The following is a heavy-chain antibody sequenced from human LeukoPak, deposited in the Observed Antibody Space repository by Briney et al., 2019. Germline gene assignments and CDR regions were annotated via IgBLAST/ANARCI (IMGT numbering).Heavy chain of an antibody. D-gene: IGHD4-23*01. CDR1: GFTFSSFA. CDR2: ISYDGSNK. CDR3: AKESEWLLSDGGNPTYYFDY. J-gene: IGHJ4*02. V-gene: IGHV3-30-3*01. Sequence: GGSLRLSCAASGFTFSSFAIHWVRQAPGKGLEGVAVISYDGSNKYYADSVKGRFTISRDNSKNTLYLQVNSLRAEDTAVYYCAKESEWLLSDGGNPTYYFDYWGQGTLVTVSS.